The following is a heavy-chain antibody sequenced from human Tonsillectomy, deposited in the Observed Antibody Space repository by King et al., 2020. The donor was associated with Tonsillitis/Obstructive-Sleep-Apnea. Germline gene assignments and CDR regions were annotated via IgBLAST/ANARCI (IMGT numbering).Heavy chain of an antibody. CDR3: GRESQNVYSGSYYGRLGYFDY. CDR1: GFTFSSYG. CDR2: IWYDGSNK. Sequence: VQLVESGGGVVQPGRSLRLSCAASGFTFSSYGMHWVRQAPGKGLEWVAVIWYDGSNKYYADSVKGRFTISRDNSKNTLYLQMNSLRAEATAVYYFGRESQNVYSGSYYGRLGYFDYWGQGTLVTVSS. J-gene: IGHJ4*02. V-gene: IGHV3-33*01. D-gene: IGHD1-26*01.